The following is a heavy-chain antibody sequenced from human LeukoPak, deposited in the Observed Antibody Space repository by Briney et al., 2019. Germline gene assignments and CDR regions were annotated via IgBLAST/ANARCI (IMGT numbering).Heavy chain of an antibody. CDR2: ISNDGSNK. Sequence: GGSLRLSCAASGLTFSSYGMHWVRQAPGKGLEWVAVISNDGSNKHYGDSVKGRFTISRENAKNSLYLQMNSLRAGDTAVYYCARDFLYYGMDVWGQGTTVTVSS. J-gene: IGHJ6*02. V-gene: IGHV3-30*03. CDR1: GLTFSSYG. CDR3: ARDFLYYGMDV. D-gene: IGHD2/OR15-2a*01.